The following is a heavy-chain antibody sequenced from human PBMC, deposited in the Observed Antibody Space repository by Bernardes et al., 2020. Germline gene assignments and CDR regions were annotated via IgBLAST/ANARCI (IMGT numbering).Heavy chain of an antibody. D-gene: IGHD5-12*01. Sequence: GGSLRLSCAASGLTFTNYNINWFRQAPGKGLEWVSSITHTGTVIFYADSVKGRFTVSRDNGKNSLYLQMNSLTAGDTAVYYCATSSSGAYEAWFDPWGQGIPVTVSS. CDR3: ATSSSGAYEAWFDP. J-gene: IGHJ5*02. CDR1: GLTFTNYN. V-gene: IGHV3-48*01. CDR2: ITHTGTVI.